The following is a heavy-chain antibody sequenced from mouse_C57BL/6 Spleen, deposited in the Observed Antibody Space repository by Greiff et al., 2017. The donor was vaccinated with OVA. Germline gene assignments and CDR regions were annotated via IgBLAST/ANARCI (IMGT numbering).Heavy chain of an antibody. CDR3: ARSGVYYLYYFDY. CDR2: IDPSDSYT. V-gene: IGHV1-50*01. J-gene: IGHJ2*01. CDR1: GYTFTSYW. Sequence: VQLQQPGAELVKPGASVKLSCKASGYTFTSYWMQWVKQRPGQGLEWIGEIDPSDSYTNYNQKFKGKATLTVDTSSSTAYMQLSSLTSEDSAVYYCARSGVYYLYYFDYWGQGTTLTVSS. D-gene: IGHD2-1*01.